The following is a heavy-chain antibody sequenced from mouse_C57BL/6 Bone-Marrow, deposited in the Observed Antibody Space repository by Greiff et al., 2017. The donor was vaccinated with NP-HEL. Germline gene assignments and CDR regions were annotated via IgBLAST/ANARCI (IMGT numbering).Heavy chain of an antibody. D-gene: IGHD2-5*01. J-gene: IGHJ3*01. V-gene: IGHV1-19*01. CDR3: ARRGRGAYYSTWFAY. Sequence: EVQLQQSGPVLVKPGASVKMSCKASGYTFTDYYMNWVKQSHGKSLEWIGVINPYNGGTSYNQKFKGKATLTVDKSSSTAYMELNSLTSEDSAVYYCARRGRGAYYSTWFAYWGQGTLVTVSA. CDR2: INPYNGGT. CDR1: GYTFTDYY.